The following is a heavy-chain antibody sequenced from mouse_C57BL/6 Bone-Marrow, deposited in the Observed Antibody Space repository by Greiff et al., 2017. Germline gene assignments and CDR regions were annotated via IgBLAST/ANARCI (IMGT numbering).Heavy chain of an antibody. CDR3: ASGMY. CDR1: GYSITSGYY. Sequence: DVQLVESGPGLVKPSQSLSLTCSVTGYSITSGYYWNWIRQFPGNKLEWMGYISYDGSNNYNPSLKNRISITRDTSKNQFFLKLNSVTTEDTATYYCASGMYWGQGTTLTVSS. D-gene: IGHD4-1*01. V-gene: IGHV3-6*01. J-gene: IGHJ2*01. CDR2: ISYDGSN.